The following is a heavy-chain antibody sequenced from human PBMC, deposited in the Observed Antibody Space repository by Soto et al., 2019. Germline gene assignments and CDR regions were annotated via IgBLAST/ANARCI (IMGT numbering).Heavy chain of an antibody. J-gene: IGHJ5*02. V-gene: IGHV1-46*01. Sequence: ASVKVSCKASGYTFTSYYMHWVRQAPGQGLEWMGIINPSGGSASYAQKFQGRVTMTRDTSTSTVYMEPSSLRSEDTAVYYCARGGIVVVPAAIVHWFDPWGQGTLVTVSS. D-gene: IGHD2-2*02. CDR1: GYTFTSYY. CDR3: ARGGIVVVPAAIVHWFDP. CDR2: INPSGGSA.